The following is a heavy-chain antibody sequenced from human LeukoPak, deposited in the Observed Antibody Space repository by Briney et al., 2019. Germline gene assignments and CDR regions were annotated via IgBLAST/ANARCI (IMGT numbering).Heavy chain of an antibody. Sequence: GGSLRLSCAASGFTFSSYWMSWVRQAPGKGLEWVANIKQDGSEKYYVDSVKGRFTISRDNAKNSLYLQMNSLRAEDTAVYYCARVGILGGYYPDWFDPWGQGTLVTVSS. CDR1: GFTFSSYW. CDR2: IKQDGSEK. V-gene: IGHV3-7*01. D-gene: IGHD3-3*01. J-gene: IGHJ5*02. CDR3: ARVGILGGYYPDWFDP.